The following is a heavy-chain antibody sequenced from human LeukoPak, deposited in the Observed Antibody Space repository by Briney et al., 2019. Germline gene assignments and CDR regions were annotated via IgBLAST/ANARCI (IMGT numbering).Heavy chain of an antibody. D-gene: IGHD1-26*01. CDR3: TRHAVGASGY. V-gene: IGHV3-73*01. CDR2: IRSKANSYAS. CDR1: GFTFSGSA. J-gene: IGHJ4*02. Sequence: GGSLRLSCAASGFTFSGSAMHWVRQASGKGLEWVGRIRSKANSYASAYAASVKGRFTISRDDSKNTAYLQMNSLKTEDTAVYYCTRHAVGASGYWGQGTLVTVSS.